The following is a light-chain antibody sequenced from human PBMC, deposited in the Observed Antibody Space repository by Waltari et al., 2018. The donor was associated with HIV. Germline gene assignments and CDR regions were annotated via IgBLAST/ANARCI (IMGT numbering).Light chain of an antibody. CDR3: QQYYSTPFT. CDR1: QSVLYSSNNKNY. Sequence: DIVMTQSPDSLVVSLGERATINCKSSQSVLYSSNNKNYLAWYQQKPGQTPKLLIYWASTRESGVPDRFSGSGSGTDFTLTISSLQAEDVAVYYCQQYYSTPFTFGGGTKVEIK. J-gene: IGKJ4*01. CDR2: WAS. V-gene: IGKV4-1*01.